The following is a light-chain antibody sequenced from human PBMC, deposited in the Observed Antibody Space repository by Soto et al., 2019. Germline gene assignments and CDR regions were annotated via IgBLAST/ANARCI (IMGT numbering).Light chain of an antibody. CDR2: GAS. J-gene: IGKJ4*01. V-gene: IGKV3D-15*01. CDR3: QQYGNWPLT. CDR1: QDVNIY. Sequence: EILMTQSPATLSVSPGERATLSCRASQDVNIYLAWYQQKHGQAPRLLISGASTRAPGIPARFSGSGSGTEFTRTISSLQSEDVAVYYCQQYGNWPLTFGGGTNVEIK.